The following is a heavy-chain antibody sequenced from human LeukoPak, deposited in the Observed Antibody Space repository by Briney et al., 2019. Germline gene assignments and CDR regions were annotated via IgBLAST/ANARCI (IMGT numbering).Heavy chain of an antibody. CDR1: GFTFSSYA. J-gene: IGHJ6*03. CDR3: AKVTYYYYYMDV. V-gene: IGHV3-23*01. CDR2: ISGSGGST. Sequence: SGGSLRLXCAASGFTFSSYAMSWVRQAPGKALEWVSAISGSGGSTYYADSVKGRFTISRDNSKNTLYLQMNSLRAEDTAVYYCAKVTYYYYYMDVWGKGTTVTVSS. D-gene: IGHD4-23*01.